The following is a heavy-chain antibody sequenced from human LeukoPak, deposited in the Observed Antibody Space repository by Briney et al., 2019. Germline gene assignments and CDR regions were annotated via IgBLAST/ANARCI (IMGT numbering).Heavy chain of an antibody. Sequence: GGSLRLSCAASGFTFSSYDMYWVRQAPGKGLDWVAFVRYDGSQKYYADSVKGRFTLSRDNSKNTLYLQMNSLRAEDTAVYYCARDHAYAFDIWGQGTLVTVSS. V-gene: IGHV3-30*02. CDR2: VRYDGSQK. J-gene: IGHJ3*02. CDR3: ARDHAYAFDI. D-gene: IGHD2-2*01. CDR1: GFTFSSYD.